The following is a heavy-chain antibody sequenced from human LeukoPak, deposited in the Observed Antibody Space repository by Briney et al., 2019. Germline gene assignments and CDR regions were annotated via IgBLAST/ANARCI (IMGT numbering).Heavy chain of an antibody. CDR3: ARRPSLGYSYGPNYYYGMDV. CDR1: GFSFSNYG. D-gene: IGHD5-18*01. J-gene: IGHJ6*02. V-gene: IGHV3-33*08. Sequence: GGSLRLSCAASGFSFSNYGMHWVRQAPGKGPEWVAVIWYDGSNRYYADSVKGRFTISRDNSRNMLYLQMNSLRVEDTAVYYCARRPSLGYSYGPNYYYGMDVWGQGTTVTVSS. CDR2: IWYDGSNR.